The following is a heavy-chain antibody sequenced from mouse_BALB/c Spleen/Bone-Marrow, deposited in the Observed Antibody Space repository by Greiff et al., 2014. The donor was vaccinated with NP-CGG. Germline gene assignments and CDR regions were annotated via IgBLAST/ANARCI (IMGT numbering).Heavy chain of an antibody. CDR2: ISSGGSYT. CDR3: ARQDYYGSSPHWYFDV. J-gene: IGHJ1*01. CDR1: GFTFSSYA. V-gene: IGHV5-9-3*01. Sequence: EVKLVESGGGLVKPGGSLKLSCAASGFTFSSYAMSWVRQTPGKRLEWVATISSGGSYTYYADSVKGRFTISRDTAKNTLYLQMSSLRSEDTAMYYCARQDYYGSSPHWYFDVWGAGTTVTVSS. D-gene: IGHD1-1*01.